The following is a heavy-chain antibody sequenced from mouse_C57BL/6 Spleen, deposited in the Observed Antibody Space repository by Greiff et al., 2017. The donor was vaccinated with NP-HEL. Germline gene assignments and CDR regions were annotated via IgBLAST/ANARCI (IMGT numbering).Heavy chain of an antibody. CDR3: VRHVYYYGVMDY. CDR2: IRSKSNNYAT. V-gene: IGHV10-1*01. Sequence: EVQLVESGGGLVQPKGSLKLSCAASGFSFNTYAMNWVRQAPGKGLEWVARIRSKSNNYATYYADSVKDRFTISRDDSESMLYLQMNNLKTEDTAMYYCVRHVYYYGVMDYWGQGTSVTVSS. D-gene: IGHD1-1*01. J-gene: IGHJ4*01. CDR1: GFSFNTYA.